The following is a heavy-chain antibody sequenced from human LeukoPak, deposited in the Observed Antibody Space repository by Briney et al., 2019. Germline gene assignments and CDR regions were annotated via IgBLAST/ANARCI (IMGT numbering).Heavy chain of an antibody. CDR3: ARAKSGSYYYFDY. D-gene: IGHD1-26*01. V-gene: IGHV3-53*04. CDR1: GFTFSSYS. J-gene: IGHJ4*02. CDR2: IYSGGST. Sequence: GGSLRLSCAASGFTFSSYSMNWVRQAPGKGLEWVSVIYSGGSTYYADFVKGRFTISRHNSKNTLYLQMNSLRAEDTAVYYCARAKSGSYYYFDYWGQGTLVTVSS.